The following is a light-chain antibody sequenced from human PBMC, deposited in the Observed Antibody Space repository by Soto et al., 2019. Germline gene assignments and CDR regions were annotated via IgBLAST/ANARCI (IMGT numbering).Light chain of an antibody. CDR3: SSYTSSSTLVL. J-gene: IGLJ2*01. CDR1: SSDIGDYKY. CDR2: EVS. Sequence: QSALTQPASVSGSPGQSITISCTGTSSDIGDYKYVSWYQQHPGRAPKLMISEVSNRPSGVSNRFSGSKSGNTASLTISGLQAEDEADYYCSSYTSSSTLVLFGGGTKVTVL. V-gene: IGLV2-14*01.